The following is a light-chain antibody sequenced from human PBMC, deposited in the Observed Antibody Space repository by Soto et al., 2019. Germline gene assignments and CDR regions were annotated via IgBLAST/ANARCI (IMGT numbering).Light chain of an antibody. CDR1: QSIAFY. CDR3: QQTYSFPQT. V-gene: IGKV1-39*01. J-gene: IGKJ1*01. CDR2: AAS. Sequence: DIHMTQSPVSLSASVGDRVTITCRASQSIAFYLNWYQQTPGRAPKSLIYAASTLQSGVPLRFSGSGSGTEFTLTISSLQPEDFATYYCQQTYSFPQTFGPGTKVDIK.